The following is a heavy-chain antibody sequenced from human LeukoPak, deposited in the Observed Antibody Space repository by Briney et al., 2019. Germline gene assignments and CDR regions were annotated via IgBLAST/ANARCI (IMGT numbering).Heavy chain of an antibody. CDR2: ISPDGSEK. CDR1: GFTFSSNW. CDR3: ARDPMADFDY. J-gene: IGHJ4*02. V-gene: IGHV3-7*01. D-gene: IGHD2-8*01. Sequence: PGGSLRLSCAASGFTFSSNWMTWVRQAPGQGLEWVANISPDGSEKYYVDSVKGRFTISRDNAKNSLYLQMNSLRTEDTAVYYCARDPMADFDYWGQGTLVTVSS.